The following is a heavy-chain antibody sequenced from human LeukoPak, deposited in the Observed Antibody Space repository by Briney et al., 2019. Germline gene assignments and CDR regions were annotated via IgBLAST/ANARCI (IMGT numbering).Heavy chain of an antibody. D-gene: IGHD5-18*01. J-gene: IGHJ6*02. Sequence: PGGSLRLSCAASGFTFSSYAMSWVRQASGKGLEWVSALSGSGGSTYYAESVKGRFTISRDNSKNTLYLQMNSLRAEDTAVYYCAKAQLWTRGYYYYAMDVWGQGTPVTVSS. V-gene: IGHV3-23*01. CDR1: GFTFSSYA. CDR2: LSGSGGST. CDR3: AKAQLWTRGYYYYAMDV.